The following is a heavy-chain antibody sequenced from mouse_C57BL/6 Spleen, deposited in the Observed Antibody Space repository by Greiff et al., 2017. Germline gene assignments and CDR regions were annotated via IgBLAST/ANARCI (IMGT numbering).Heavy chain of an antibody. Sequence: EVQLQQSGPELVKPGASVKISCKASGYSFTGYYMHWVKQSHGNILAWIGYIYPYNGVSSYNQKFKGKATLTVDTSSSTAYMELRSLTSEDSAVYYCARVDYDAVYYAMDYWGQGTSVTVSS. CDR3: ARVDYDAVYYAMDY. CDR1: GYSFTGYY. D-gene: IGHD2-4*01. CDR2: IYPYNGVS. J-gene: IGHJ4*01. V-gene: IGHV1-31*01.